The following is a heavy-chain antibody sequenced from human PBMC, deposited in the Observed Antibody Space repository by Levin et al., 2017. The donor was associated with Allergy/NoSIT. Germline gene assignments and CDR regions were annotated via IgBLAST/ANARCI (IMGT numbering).Heavy chain of an antibody. V-gene: IGHV4-31*03. Sequence: SETLSLTCTVSGGSVSSGGYYWSWIRQHPGKGLEWIGYIYYSGSTYYNPSLKSRVTISVDTSKNQFSLKLSSVTAADTAVYYCAGARHDYGDYSWLYYDYYMDVWGKGTTVTVS. J-gene: IGHJ6*03. CDR1: GGSVSSGGYY. D-gene: IGHD4-17*01. CDR3: AGARHDYGDYSWLYYDYYMDV. CDR2: IYYSGST.